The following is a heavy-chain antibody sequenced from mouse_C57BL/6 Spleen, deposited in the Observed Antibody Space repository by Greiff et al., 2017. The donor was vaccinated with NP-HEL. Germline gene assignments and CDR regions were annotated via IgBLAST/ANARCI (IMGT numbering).Heavy chain of an antibody. CDR1: GYTFTSYW. CDR2: IYPNSGGT. V-gene: IGHV1-72*01. J-gene: IGHJ1*03. Sequence: QVQLQQPGAELVKPGASVKLSCKASGYTFTSYWMHWVKQRPGRGLEWIGRIYPNSGGTNYNEKFKSKSTLTVDKPSSTAYMQLSSLPSEDSAVYYCARWATGTRGYFYVWGTGTTVTVSS. CDR3: ARWATGTRGYFYV. D-gene: IGHD4-1*02.